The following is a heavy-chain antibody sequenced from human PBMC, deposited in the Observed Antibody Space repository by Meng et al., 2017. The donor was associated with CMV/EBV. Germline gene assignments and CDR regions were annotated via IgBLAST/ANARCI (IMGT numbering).Heavy chain of an antibody. J-gene: IGHJ4*02. CDR1: GFTFSSYE. Sequence: ESLKISCAASGFTFSSYEMNWVRQPPGKGLEWIGSIYYSGSTYYNPSLKSRVTISVDTSKNQFSLKLSSVTAADTAVYYCARGASSGYYYFDYWGQGTLVTVSS. CDR2: IYYSGST. D-gene: IGHD3-22*01. V-gene: IGHV4-39*07. CDR3: ARGASSGYYYFDY.